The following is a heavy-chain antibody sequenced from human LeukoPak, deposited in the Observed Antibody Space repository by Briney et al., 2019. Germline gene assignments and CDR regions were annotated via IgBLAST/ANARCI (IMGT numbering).Heavy chain of an antibody. CDR3: ARVNLGYYYSSGPSDY. J-gene: IGHJ4*02. Sequence: GSLRLSCAVSGLTFSSYSMNWVRQAPGKGLEWIGSIYYSGSTYYNPSLKSRATISVDTSKNQFSLKLSSVTAADTAVYYCARVNLGYYYSSGPSDYWGQGTLVTVSS. CDR1: GLTFSSYS. D-gene: IGHD3-10*01. CDR2: IYYSGST. V-gene: IGHV4-39*07.